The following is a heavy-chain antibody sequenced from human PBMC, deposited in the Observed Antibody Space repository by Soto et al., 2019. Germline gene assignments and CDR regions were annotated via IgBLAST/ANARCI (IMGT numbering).Heavy chain of an antibody. V-gene: IGHV3-30*18. CDR2: ISYDGSNK. D-gene: IGHD4-17*01. CDR1: GFTFSSYG. Sequence: QVQLVASGGGVVQPGRSLRLSCAASGFTFSSYGMHWVRQAPGKGLEWVAVISYDGSNKYYADSVKGRFTISRDNSKNTLYLQMNSLRAEDTAVYYCAKSVTTFLDYYYGMDVWGQGTTVTVSS. J-gene: IGHJ6*02. CDR3: AKSVTTFLDYYYGMDV.